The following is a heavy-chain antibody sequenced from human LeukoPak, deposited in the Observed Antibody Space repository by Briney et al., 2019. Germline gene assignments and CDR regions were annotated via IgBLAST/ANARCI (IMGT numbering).Heavy chain of an antibody. CDR1: GYSFTSYW. Sequence: GESLKISCKGSGYSFTSYWIGWVRQMPGKGLEWMGILYPGDSDTRYSPSFQGQVTISADKSISTAYLQWSSLKASDTAMYYGARHFSYYDSSDQFGYWGQGTLVTVSS. V-gene: IGHV5-51*01. CDR2: LYPGDSDT. J-gene: IGHJ4*02. D-gene: IGHD3-22*01. CDR3: ARHFSYYDSSDQFGY.